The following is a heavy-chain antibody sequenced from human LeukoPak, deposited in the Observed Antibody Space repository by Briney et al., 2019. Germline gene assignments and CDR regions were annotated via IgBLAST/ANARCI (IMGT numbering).Heavy chain of an antibody. D-gene: IGHD4-17*01. CDR2: IYPGDSDT. Sequence: PGESLKISCKGSGYSFASYWIGWVRQMPGKGLGWMGIIYPGDSDTRYSPSFQGQVTISADKSITTAYLQWSSLQASDTAMYYCARHAYGDLYFDYWGQGTLVTVSS. V-gene: IGHV5-51*01. CDR1: GYSFASYW. CDR3: ARHAYGDLYFDY. J-gene: IGHJ4*02.